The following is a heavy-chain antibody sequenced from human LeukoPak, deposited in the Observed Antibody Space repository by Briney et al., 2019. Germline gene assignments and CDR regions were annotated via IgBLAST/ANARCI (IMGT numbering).Heavy chain of an antibody. Sequence: GGSLRLSCAASGFTFDDYGMSWVRQAPGKGLEWVSAISGSGGSTYYADSVKGRFTISRDNSKNTLYLQMNSLRAGDTAVYYCAKGGGSHDYWGQGTLVTVSS. CDR1: GFTFDDYG. D-gene: IGHD1-26*01. V-gene: IGHV3-23*01. CDR3: AKGGGSHDY. J-gene: IGHJ4*02. CDR2: ISGSGGST.